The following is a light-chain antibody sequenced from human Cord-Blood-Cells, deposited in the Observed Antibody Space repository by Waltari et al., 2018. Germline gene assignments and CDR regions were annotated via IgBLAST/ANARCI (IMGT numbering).Light chain of an antibody. J-gene: IGKJ5*01. V-gene: IGKV2-28*01. Sequence: DIVMTQSPLSLPVTPGEPASISCRSSQSLLHSNGYNSLDWYLQKPGQSPQLLIYLGSNRASGVPDRFSGSGSGKDFTLKISRVEAEDVGVYYCMQALQTPITFGQGTRLEIK. CDR3: MQALQTPIT. CDR1: QSLLHSNGYNS. CDR2: LGS.